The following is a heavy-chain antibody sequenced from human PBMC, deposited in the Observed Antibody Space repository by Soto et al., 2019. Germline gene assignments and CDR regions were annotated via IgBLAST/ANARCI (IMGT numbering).Heavy chain of an antibody. V-gene: IGHV3-23*01. CDR1: GFVFNNYA. Sequence: EVLLLDSGGGLVQPGGSLRLSCAASGFVFNNYAMSWVRQAPGKGLEWVATLISGGGTTYYTDSVKGRFTISRDNSMNLLYLRMNSLRADDTAVYYCAKDGDWYDFSTGYYSRGNYFDYWGQGTLVTVSS. J-gene: IGHJ4*02. CDR2: LISGGGTT. D-gene: IGHD3-3*01. CDR3: AKDGDWYDFSTGYYSRGNYFDY.